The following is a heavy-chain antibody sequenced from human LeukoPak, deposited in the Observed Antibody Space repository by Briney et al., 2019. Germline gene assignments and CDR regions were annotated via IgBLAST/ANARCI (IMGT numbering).Heavy chain of an antibody. D-gene: IGHD4-17*01. Sequence: SVKVSCQASGGTFSSYAISWLRQAPGKGLEGMGGIIPIFGTANYEQKFQGRVKITADESTSTAYMELRSLRSDDTAVYYCARGATVTTCDYWGQGTLVTVSS. CDR2: IIPIFGTA. CDR3: ARGATVTTCDY. J-gene: IGHJ4*02. CDR1: GGTFSSYA. V-gene: IGHV1-69*13.